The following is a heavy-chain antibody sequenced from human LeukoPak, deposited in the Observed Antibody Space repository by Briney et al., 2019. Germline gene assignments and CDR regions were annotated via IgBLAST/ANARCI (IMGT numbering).Heavy chain of an antibody. D-gene: IGHD3-9*01. CDR1: GDSVSSNGAA. V-gene: IGHV6-1*01. J-gene: IGHJ5*02. Sequence: SQTLSLTCAISGDSVSSNGAAWNWIRQSPSRGLEWLGRTYYRSKWYNDYAVSVKSRITINPDTSKNQFSLQLNSVTPEDTAVYYCARDPPRYDDILTGYLDPWGQGTLVTVSS. CDR3: ARDPPRYDDILTGYLDP. CDR2: TYYRSKWYN.